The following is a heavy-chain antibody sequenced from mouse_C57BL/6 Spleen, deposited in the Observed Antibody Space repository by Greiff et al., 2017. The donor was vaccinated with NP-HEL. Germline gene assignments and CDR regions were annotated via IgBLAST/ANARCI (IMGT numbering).Heavy chain of an antibody. J-gene: IGHJ4*01. CDR3: ARSRREYYAMDY. Sequence: EVHLVESGGGLVKPGGSLKLSCAASGFTFSDYGMHWVRQAPEKGLEWVAYISSGSSTIYYADTVKGRFTISRDNAKNTLFLQMTSLRSEDTAMYYCARSRREYYAMDYWGQGTSVTVSS. CDR2: ISSGSSTI. CDR1: GFTFSDYG. V-gene: IGHV5-17*01.